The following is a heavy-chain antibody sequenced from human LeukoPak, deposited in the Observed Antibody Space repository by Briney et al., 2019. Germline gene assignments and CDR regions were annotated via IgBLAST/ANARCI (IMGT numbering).Heavy chain of an antibody. V-gene: IGHV4-38-2*02. CDR3: ARVTGYMVEDYFDY. D-gene: IGHD5-12*01. Sequence: SETLSLTCTVSGYFIRSGFYWGWIRQPPGKGLEWIGSFYHSGSTYYNPSLESRVTIPLDTSKNQLSLKLTSVTAADTAVYYCARVTGYMVEDYFDYWGQGTLVTVSS. J-gene: IGHJ4*02. CDR1: GYFIRSGFY. CDR2: FYHSGST.